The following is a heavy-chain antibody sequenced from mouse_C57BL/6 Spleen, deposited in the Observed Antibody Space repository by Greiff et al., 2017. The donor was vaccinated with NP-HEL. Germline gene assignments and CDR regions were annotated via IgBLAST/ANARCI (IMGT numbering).Heavy chain of an antibody. J-gene: IGHJ4*01. V-gene: IGHV1-69*01. CDR1: GYTFTSYW. CDR3: ARSGNTVVASWAMDY. Sequence: QVQLQQPGAELVMPGASVKLSCKASGYTFTSYWMHWVKQRPGQGLEWIGEIDPSDSYTNYNQKFKGKSTLTVDKSSSTAYMQLSSLTSEDSAVYYCARSGNTVVASWAMDYWGQGTSVTVSS. CDR2: IDPSDSYT. D-gene: IGHD1-1*01.